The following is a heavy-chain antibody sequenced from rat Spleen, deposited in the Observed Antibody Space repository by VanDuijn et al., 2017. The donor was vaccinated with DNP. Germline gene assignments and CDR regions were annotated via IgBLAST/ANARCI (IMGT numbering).Heavy chain of an antibody. CDR1: GFTFSNYW. D-gene: IGHD1-11*01. J-gene: IGHJ2*01. Sequence: EVQLVESGGGLVQPGRSMKLSCVASGFTFSNYWMTWIRQAPGKGLEWVASITNTGGNIYYPDSVKGRFTISRDNAQNTLYLQMNKLESEDTAIYYGAKGPNYGVYSDFFDYWGQGVMVTVSS. CDR3: AKGPNYGVYSDFFDY. CDR2: ITNTGGNI. V-gene: IGHV5-31*01.